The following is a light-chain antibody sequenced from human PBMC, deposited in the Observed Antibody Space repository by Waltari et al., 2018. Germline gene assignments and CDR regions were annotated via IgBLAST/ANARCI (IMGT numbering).Light chain of an antibody. CDR2: EVT. V-gene: IGLV2-14*01. CDR3: SAYTTSITLV. J-gene: IGLJ2*01. CDR1: NGDVGAWKY. Sequence: QSALTQPASVSGSPGQSITIPCTGTNGDVGAWKYVSWYQQHPGKAPKLIIYEVTNRPSGVSDRFSGSKSGNTASLTISALQAEDEADYYCSAYTTSITLVFGGGTKVTVL.